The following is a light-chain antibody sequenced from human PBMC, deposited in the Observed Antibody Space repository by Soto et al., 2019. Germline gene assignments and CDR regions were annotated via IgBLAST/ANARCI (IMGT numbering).Light chain of an antibody. V-gene: IGKV3-11*01. CDR1: QSISRSD. CDR3: QQRSNWPPIT. CDR2: DAS. J-gene: IGKJ5*01. Sequence: EIVLTQSPGTVSLSPGESATLSCRASQSISRSDLAWYQHRPGQSPRLLIYDASNRATGIPARFSGSGSGTDFTLTISSLEPEDFAVYYCQQRSNWPPITFGQGTRLEIK.